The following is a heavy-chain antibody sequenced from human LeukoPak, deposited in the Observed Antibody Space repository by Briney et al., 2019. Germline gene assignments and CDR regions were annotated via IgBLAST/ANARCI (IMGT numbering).Heavy chain of an antibody. V-gene: IGHV3-21*01. CDR3: ARANWDCSSTSCSPY. CDR1: GFTFSSYS. J-gene: IGHJ4*02. Sequence: GGSLRLSCAASGFTFSSYSMNWVRQAPGKGLEWVSSISSSSYIYYADSVKGRFTISRNNAKNSLYLQMNSLRAEDTAVYYCARANWDCSSTSCSPYWGQGTLVTVSS. D-gene: IGHD2-2*01. CDR2: ISSSSYI.